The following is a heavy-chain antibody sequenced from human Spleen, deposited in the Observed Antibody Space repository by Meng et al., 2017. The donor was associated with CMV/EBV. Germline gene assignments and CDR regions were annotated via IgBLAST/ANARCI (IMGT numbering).Heavy chain of an antibody. CDR2: ISAYNGKA. CDR3: TRVYDFWKPNFDH. D-gene: IGHD3-3*01. V-gene: IGHV1-18*01. J-gene: IGHJ4*02. CDR1: GYIFASHT. Sequence: CKASGYIFASHTVNWVRQAPGQGLEWLGWISAYNGKANYAQRFRDRVTMTADTSTNTAYMELRNLRSDDTAVYYCTRVYDFWKPNFDHWGQGTLVTVSS.